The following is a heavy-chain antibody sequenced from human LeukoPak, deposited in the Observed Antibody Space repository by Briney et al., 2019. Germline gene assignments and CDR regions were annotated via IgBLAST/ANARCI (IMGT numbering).Heavy chain of an antibody. J-gene: IGHJ6*04. V-gene: IGHV3-30*04. D-gene: IGHD2-2*01. CDR2: ISYDGSNK. Sequence: GGSLRLSCAASGFTFSSYAMHWVRQAPGKGLEWVAVISYDGSNKYYADSVKGRFTISRDNSKNTLYLQMNSLRAEDTAVYYCARDECSSTSCYLRYGMDVCGKGTTVTVSS. CDR3: ARDECSSTSCYLRYGMDV. CDR1: GFTFSSYA.